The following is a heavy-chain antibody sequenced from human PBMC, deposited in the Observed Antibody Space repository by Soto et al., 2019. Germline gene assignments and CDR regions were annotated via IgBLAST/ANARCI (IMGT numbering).Heavy chain of an antibody. V-gene: IGHV1-2*04. CDR1: GYTFTGYY. J-gene: IGHJ4*02. CDR3: ARAQDYDRRVFAY. D-gene: IGHD3-22*01. CDR2: INPNSGGT. Sequence: QVQLVQSGAEVKKPGASVKVSCKASGYTFTGYYMHWLRQAPGQGLEWMGWINPNSGGTNYAQKFQGWVTMTRDTSISAGYMALSRVRSDATAVYCCARAQDYDRRVFAYGGQGSLVTVSS.